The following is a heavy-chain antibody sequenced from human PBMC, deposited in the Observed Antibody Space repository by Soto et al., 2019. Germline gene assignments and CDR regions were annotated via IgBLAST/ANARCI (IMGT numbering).Heavy chain of an antibody. J-gene: IGHJ4*02. CDR3: ARGGRDTAMQDY. Sequence: GASVKVSCKASGYTFTSYAMHWVRQAPGQRLEWMGWINAGNGNTKYSQKFQGRVTITGDTSASTAYMELSSLRSEDTAVYYCARGGRDTAMQDYWGQGTLVTVSS. CDR2: INAGNGNT. CDR1: GYTFTSYA. V-gene: IGHV1-3*01. D-gene: IGHD5-18*01.